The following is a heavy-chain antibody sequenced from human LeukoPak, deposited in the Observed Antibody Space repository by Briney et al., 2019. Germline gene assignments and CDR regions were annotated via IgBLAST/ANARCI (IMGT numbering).Heavy chain of an antibody. J-gene: IGHJ4*02. Sequence: SETLSLTCAVYGGSFSGYYWSWIRQPPGKGLEWIGEINHSGSTNYNPSLKSRVTISVDTSKNQFSLKLSSVTAADTAVYYCARRGSSGWYRSYTLDYWGQGTLVTVSS. CDR3: ARRGSSGWYRSYTLDY. CDR2: INHSGST. CDR1: GGSFSGYY. V-gene: IGHV4-34*01. D-gene: IGHD6-19*01.